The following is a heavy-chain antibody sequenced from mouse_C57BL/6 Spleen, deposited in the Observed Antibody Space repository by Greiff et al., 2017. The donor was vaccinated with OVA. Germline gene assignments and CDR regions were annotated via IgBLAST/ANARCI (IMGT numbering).Heavy chain of an antibody. CDR3: SLGSPGTWGDY. CDR1: GYSFTGYY. J-gene: IGHJ2*01. D-gene: IGHD4-1*01. Sequence: EVQLVESGPELVKPGASVKISCKASGYSFTGYYMNWVKQSPEKSLEWIGEINPSTGGTTYNQKFKAKATLTVDKSSSTAYMQLKSLTSEDSAVYYCSLGSPGTWGDYWGQGTTLTVSS. CDR2: INPSTGGT. V-gene: IGHV1-42*01.